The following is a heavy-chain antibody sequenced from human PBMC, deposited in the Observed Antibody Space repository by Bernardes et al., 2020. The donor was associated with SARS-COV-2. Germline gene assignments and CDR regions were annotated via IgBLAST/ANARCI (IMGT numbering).Heavy chain of an antibody. J-gene: IGHJ4*02. CDR1: GFTFSSNW. CDR3: ARGGDGYNYADY. V-gene: IGHV3-74*01. CDR2: INSDGSST. Sequence: GGSLRLSCAASGFTFSSNWMHWVRQAPGKGLVWVSRINSDGSSTSYADSVKGRFTISRDNAKNTLYLQMNSLRAEDTAVYYCARGGDGYNYADYWGQGTLVTVSS. D-gene: IGHD5-12*01.